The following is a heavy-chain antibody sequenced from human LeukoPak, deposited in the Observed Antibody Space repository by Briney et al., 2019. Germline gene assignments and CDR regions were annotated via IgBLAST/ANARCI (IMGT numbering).Heavy chain of an antibody. CDR2: ISSSGSTI. D-gene: IGHD3-22*01. J-gene: IGHJ4*02. V-gene: IGHV3-48*03. CDR1: GFTFSSYE. Sequence: GGSLRLSCAASGFTFSSYEMNRVRQAPGKGLEWVSYISSSGSTIYYADSVKGRFTISRDNAKNSLYLQMNSLRAEDTAVYYCARDQSIYDSSGTPHWGQGTLVTVSS. CDR3: ARDQSIYDSSGTPH.